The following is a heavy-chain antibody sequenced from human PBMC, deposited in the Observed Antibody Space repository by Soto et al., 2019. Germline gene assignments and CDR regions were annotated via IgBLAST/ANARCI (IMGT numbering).Heavy chain of an antibody. V-gene: IGHV6-1*01. CDR1: GDSVSSNSAG. D-gene: IGHD6-19*01. J-gene: IGHJ4*02. CDR2: TYYRSKWNY. Sequence: SQTLSLTCAIAGDSVSSNSAGWNWIRQSPSRGLEWMGRTYYRSKWNYEYAVSLKGRIIINPDTSKNQVSLQLSSVIPEDTAMYYCVRFGSGWNYWGQGSLVTVSS. CDR3: VRFGSGWNY.